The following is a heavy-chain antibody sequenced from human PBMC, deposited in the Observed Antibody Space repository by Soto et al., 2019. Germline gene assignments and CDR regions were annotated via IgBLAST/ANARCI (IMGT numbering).Heavy chain of an antibody. CDR1: GFTFSSYA. Sequence: GGSLRLSCAASGFTFSSYAMSWVRQAPGKGLEWVSAISGSGGSTYYADSVRGRFTISRDNSKNTLYLQMNSLRAEDTAVYYCARRVCTGRTCDPPQDSWLAPWGQGTLVTVSS. CDR3: ARRVCTGRTCDPPQDSWLAP. J-gene: IGHJ5*02. CDR2: ISGSGGST. V-gene: IGHV3-23*01. D-gene: IGHD2-8*02.